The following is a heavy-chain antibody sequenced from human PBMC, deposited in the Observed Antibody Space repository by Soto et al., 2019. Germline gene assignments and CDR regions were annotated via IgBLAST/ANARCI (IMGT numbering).Heavy chain of an antibody. D-gene: IGHD6-13*01. CDR1: GFTVSSNY. V-gene: IGHV3-66*01. CDR2: IYSAGNT. CDR3: AILIAYGTEVDY. J-gene: IGHJ4*02. Sequence: PGGSLRLSCAASGFTVSSNYMSWVRQAPGKGLEWISIIYSAGNTYYADSVKGRFTISRDNSKNTLYLQMNSLGAEDTAVYYCAILIAYGTEVDYWGQGTLVTVSS.